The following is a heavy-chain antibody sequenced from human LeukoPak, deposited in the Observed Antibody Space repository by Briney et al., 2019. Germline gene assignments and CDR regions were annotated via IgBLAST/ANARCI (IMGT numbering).Heavy chain of an antibody. J-gene: IGHJ4*02. Sequence: SQTLSLTCAISGDSVSSDSAAWNWIRQSPSRGLEWLGRTYYRSKWFSDYALSVKSRITINADTSKNQFSLQLNSVTPGDTAVYYCARKGTVTTPLDYWGQGILVTVSS. CDR2: TYYRSKWFS. CDR3: ARKGTVTTPLDY. V-gene: IGHV6-1*01. D-gene: IGHD4-11*01. CDR1: GDSVSSDSAA.